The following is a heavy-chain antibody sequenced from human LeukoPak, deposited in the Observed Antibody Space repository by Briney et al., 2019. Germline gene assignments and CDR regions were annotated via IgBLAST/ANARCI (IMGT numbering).Heavy chain of an antibody. V-gene: IGHV2-5*02. D-gene: IGHD6-19*01. J-gene: IGHJ6*02. CDR2: IYWDDDK. CDR1: GFSLSTSGVG. CDR3: AHRGIEVAGTGYYYGMDV. Sequence: SGPTLVKPTQTLTLTCTFSGFSLSTSGVGVGWIRRPPGKALEWLALIYWDDDKRYSPSLKSRLTITKDTSKNQVVLTMTNMDPVDTATYYCAHRGIEVAGTGYYYGMDVWGQGTTVTVSS.